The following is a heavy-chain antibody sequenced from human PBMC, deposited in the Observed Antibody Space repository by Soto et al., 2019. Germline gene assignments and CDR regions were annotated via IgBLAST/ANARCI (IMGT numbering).Heavy chain of an antibody. CDR2: ISYDGSNK. J-gene: IGHJ6*02. CDR1: GFTFSSYG. D-gene: IGHD5-18*01. CDR3: ACLGYSYPAGPLNYCYGMDV. V-gene: IGHV3-30*03. Sequence: GGSLRLSCAASGFTFSSYGMHWVRQAPGKGLEWVAVISYDGSNKYYADSVKGRFTISRDNSKNTLYLQMNSLRAEDTAVYYCACLGYSYPAGPLNYCYGMDVWGQGTTVTVSS.